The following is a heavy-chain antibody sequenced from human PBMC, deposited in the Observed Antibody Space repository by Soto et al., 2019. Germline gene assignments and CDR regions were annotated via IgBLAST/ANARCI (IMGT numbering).Heavy chain of an antibody. V-gene: IGHV3-30-3*01. CDR1: GFTFSSYA. CDR3: ASRSSGWYALPYYYYGMDV. CDR2: ISYDGSNK. D-gene: IGHD6-19*01. Sequence: QVQLVESGGGVDQPGRSQRLSCAASGFTFSSYAMHWVRQAPGKGLEWVAVISYDGSNKYYADSVKGRFTISRDNSKNTLYLQMNSLRAEDTAVYYCASRSSGWYALPYYYYGMDVWGQGTTVTVSS. J-gene: IGHJ6*02.